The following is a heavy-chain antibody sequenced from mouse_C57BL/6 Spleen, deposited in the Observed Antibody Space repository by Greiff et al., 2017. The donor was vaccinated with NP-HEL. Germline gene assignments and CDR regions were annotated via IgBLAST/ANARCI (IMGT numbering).Heavy chain of an antibody. V-gene: IGHV2-5*01. CDR3: AKKGDYYDYGFAY. CDR2: IWRGGST. Sequence: VQGVESGPGLVQPSQSLSITCTVSGFSLTSYGVHWVRQSPGKGLEWLGVIWRGGSTDYNAAFMSRLRITKDNSKSQVFFKMNSLQADDTAIYYCAKKGDYYDYGFAYWGQGTLVTVSA. D-gene: IGHD2-4*01. J-gene: IGHJ3*01. CDR1: GFSLTSYG.